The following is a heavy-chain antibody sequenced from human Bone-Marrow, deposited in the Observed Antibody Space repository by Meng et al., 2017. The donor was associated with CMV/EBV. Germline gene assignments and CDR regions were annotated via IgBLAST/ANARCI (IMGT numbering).Heavy chain of an antibody. J-gene: IGHJ4*02. D-gene: IGHD5-12*01. CDR1: GYTFTSYY. Sequence: ASVKVSCKASGYTFTSYYMHWVRQAPGQGLEWMGIINPSGGSTSYAQKFQGRVTMTRDTSISAAYMDLSRLRFDDTAVYWCARERGDSGYDAFDYWGQGTLVTVSS. CDR3: ARERGDSGYDAFDY. V-gene: IGHV1-46*01. CDR2: INPSGGST.